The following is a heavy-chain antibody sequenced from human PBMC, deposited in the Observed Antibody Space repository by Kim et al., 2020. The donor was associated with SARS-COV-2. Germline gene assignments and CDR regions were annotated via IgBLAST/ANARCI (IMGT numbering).Heavy chain of an antibody. D-gene: IGHD3-22*01. CDR2: IKQDGSEK. V-gene: IGHV3-7*01. CDR3: ARVGPNYYDRSPGQPFVFDY. Sequence: GGSLRLSCAASGFTFSSYWMSWVRQAPGKGLEWVANIKQDGSEKYYVDSVKGRFTISRDNAKNSLYLQMNSLRAEDTAVYYCARVGPNYYDRSPGQPFVFDYWGQGTLVTVSS. J-gene: IGHJ4*02. CDR1: GFTFSSYW.